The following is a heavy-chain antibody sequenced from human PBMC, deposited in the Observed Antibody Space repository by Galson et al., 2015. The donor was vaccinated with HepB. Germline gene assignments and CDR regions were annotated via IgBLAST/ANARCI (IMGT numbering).Heavy chain of an antibody. Sequence: LRLSCAASGFTFSSYSINWVRQAPGKGLEWVSSISSTSSYISSADSVKGRFTLSRDNAKNSLYLQMNSLRAEDTAVYYCARMEDYYGSGPYYTPLYNWFDPWGQGTLVTVSS. CDR3: ARMEDYYGSGPYYTPLYNWFDP. V-gene: IGHV3-21*01. CDR2: ISSTSSYI. J-gene: IGHJ5*02. CDR1: GFTFSSYS. D-gene: IGHD3-10*01.